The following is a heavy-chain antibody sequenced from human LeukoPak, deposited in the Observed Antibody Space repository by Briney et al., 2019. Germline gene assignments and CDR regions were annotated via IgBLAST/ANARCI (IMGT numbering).Heavy chain of an antibody. CDR1: GFTFSSYA. J-gene: IGHJ4*02. Sequence: PGGSLRLSCAASGFTFSSYAMHWVRQAPGKGLEWVAVISYDGGNKYYADSVKGRFTISRDNSKNTLYLQMNSLRAEDTAVYYCARDSSSQYYFDYWGQGTLVTVSS. V-gene: IGHV3-30-3*01. CDR2: ISYDGGNK. D-gene: IGHD6-13*01. CDR3: ARDSSSQYYFDY.